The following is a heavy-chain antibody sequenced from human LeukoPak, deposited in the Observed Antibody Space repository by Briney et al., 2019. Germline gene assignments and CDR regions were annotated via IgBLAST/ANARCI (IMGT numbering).Heavy chain of an antibody. CDR3: ARGPMIVNYFDY. Sequence: SETFSLTCAVYGGSFSGYYWSWIRQPPGKGLEWIGEINHSGSTNYNPSLKSRVTISVDTSKNQFSLKLSSVTAADTAVYYCARGPMIVNYFDYWGQGTLVTVSS. CDR2: INHSGST. CDR1: GGSFSGYY. J-gene: IGHJ4*02. D-gene: IGHD3-22*01. V-gene: IGHV4-34*01.